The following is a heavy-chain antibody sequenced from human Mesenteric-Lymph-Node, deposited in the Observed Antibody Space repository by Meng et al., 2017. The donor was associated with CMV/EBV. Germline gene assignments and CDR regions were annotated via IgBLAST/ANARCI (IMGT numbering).Heavy chain of an antibody. J-gene: IGHJ4*02. CDR2: ISRTSTYR. CDR1: GFRLDDYT. V-gene: IGHV3-21*05. Sequence: GGSLRLSCAVSGFRLDDYTMNWVRQAPGKGLEWVAQISRTSTYRYYADSVRGRFTVSRDNSKNTLYLQMNSLRAEDTAVYYCAKDGSYWGQGTLVTVSS. CDR3: AKDGSY. D-gene: IGHD1-1*01.